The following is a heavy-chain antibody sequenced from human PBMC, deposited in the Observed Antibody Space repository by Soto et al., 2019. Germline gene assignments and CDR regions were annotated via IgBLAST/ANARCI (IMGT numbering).Heavy chain of an antibody. CDR1: GFTLSDFA. D-gene: IGHD6-19*01. Sequence: GGSLRLSCAASGFTLSDFAMHWVRQAPGKGLEWVAVISYDGSKKYFADSVKGRFTISRDNSKNTLYLQMNTLRAEDTAVYYCAKDQGSGWSDAFDIWGQGTMVTVSS. CDR3: AKDQGSGWSDAFDI. J-gene: IGHJ3*02. V-gene: IGHV3-30-3*01. CDR2: ISYDGSKK.